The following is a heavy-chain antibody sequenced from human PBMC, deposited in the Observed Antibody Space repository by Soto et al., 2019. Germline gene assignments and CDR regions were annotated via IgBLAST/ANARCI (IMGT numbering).Heavy chain of an antibody. V-gene: IGHV4-30-4*01. CDR2: IYYIGST. CDR3: AGGEIVVVPDPDAFDI. J-gene: IGHJ3*02. D-gene: IGHD2-2*01. CDR1: GGSISSGDYY. Sequence: QVQLQESGPGLVKPSQTLSLTCTVSGGSISSGDYYWSWIRQPPGKGLEGIGYIYYIGSTYYNPSLKSRVTRSVDTSKKQFSLKLISGTAAGTAVYYCAGGEIVVVPDPDAFDIWGKGTMVTVAS.